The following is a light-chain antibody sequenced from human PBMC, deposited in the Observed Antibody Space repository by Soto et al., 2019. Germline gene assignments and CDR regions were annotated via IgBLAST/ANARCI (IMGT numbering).Light chain of an antibody. CDR2: DAS. CDR1: QTINNL. Sequence: DIQMTQSPSTLSASVGDTVTITCRTSQTINNLLAWYQKKPGKAPGPLIFDASTVNPGVPSRFSGSGSGTDFTLTISDLQPDDFATYYGQHYDIYGRLTFGPGTTVDIK. CDR3: QHYDIYGRLT. V-gene: IGKV1-5*01. J-gene: IGKJ3*01.